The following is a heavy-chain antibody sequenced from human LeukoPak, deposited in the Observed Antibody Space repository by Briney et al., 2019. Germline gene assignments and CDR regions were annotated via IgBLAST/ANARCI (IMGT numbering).Heavy chain of an antibody. D-gene: IGHD1-1*01. CDR1: GFTFSSYE. CDR2: ISSSGSTI. Sequence: HPGGSLRLSCAASGFTFSSYEMNWVRQAPGKGLEWVSYISSSGSTIYYADSVKGRFTISRDNAKNSLYLQMNSLRAEDTAVYYCARVPSWKGYMDVWGKGTTVTVSS. V-gene: IGHV3-48*03. CDR3: ARVPSWKGYMDV. J-gene: IGHJ6*03.